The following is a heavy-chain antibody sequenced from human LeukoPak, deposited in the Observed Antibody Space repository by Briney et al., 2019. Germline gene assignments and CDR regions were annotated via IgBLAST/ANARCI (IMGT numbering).Heavy chain of an antibody. CDR2: IYYSGST. Sequence: AETLSLTCTVSGGSISSYYWSWLGQPPGKGVEWVGYIYYSGSTNYNPSLKSRVTISVDTSKNQFSLKLSSVTAADTAVYYCARDQYSSTWYRGAFDVWGQGTMVSVSS. V-gene: IGHV4-59*01. D-gene: IGHD6-13*01. CDR3: ARDQYSSTWYRGAFDV. CDR1: GGSISSYY. J-gene: IGHJ3*01.